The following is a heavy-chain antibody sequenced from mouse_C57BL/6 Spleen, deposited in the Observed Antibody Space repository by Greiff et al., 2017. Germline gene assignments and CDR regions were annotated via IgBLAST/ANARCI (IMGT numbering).Heavy chain of an antibody. Sequence: VQLQQSGPVLVKPGASVKMSCKASGYTFTDYYMNWVKQSHGKSLEWIGVINPYNGGTSYNQKFKGKATLTVDKSSSTAYMELNSLTSEDSAVYYCASRYGNYGYYFDYWGQGTTLTVSS. D-gene: IGHD2-1*01. CDR3: ASRYGNYGYYFDY. V-gene: IGHV1-19*01. CDR2: INPYNGGT. CDR1: GYTFTDYY. J-gene: IGHJ2*01.